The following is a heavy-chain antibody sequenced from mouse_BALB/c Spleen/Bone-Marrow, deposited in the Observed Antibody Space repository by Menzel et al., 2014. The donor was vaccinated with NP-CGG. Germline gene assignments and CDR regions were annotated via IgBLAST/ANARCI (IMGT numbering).Heavy chain of an antibody. CDR3: ARGTRATYY. D-gene: IGHD3-1*01. Sequence: VQLKESGPELVKPGASVKMSCKASGYTFTDYYMKWVKQNHGKSLEWVGDINPNNGDTFYNQKFKAKATLTVDKSSSTAYLQVNSLPSEDSAVYYCARGTRATYYWGQGTLVTVAA. J-gene: IGHJ3*01. CDR2: INPNNGDT. CDR1: GYTFTDYY. V-gene: IGHV1-26*01.